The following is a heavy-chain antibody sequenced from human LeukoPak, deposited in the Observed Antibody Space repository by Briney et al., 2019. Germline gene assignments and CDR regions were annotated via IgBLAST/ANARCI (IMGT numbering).Heavy chain of an antibody. J-gene: IGHJ4*02. V-gene: IGHV1-2*04. D-gene: IGHD6-13*01. CDR2: INPNRGGT. Sequence: ASVKVSCKASGYTFTGYYMHWVRQAPGQGLEWMGWINPNRGGTNYAQKFQGWVTITRDTSISTAYMELSRLRSDDTAVYYCARAGIAAISFDYWGQGTLVTVSS. CDR1: GYTFTGYY. CDR3: ARAGIAAISFDY.